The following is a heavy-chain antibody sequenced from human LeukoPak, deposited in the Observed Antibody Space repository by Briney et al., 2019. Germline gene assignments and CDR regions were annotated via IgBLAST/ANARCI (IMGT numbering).Heavy chain of an antibody. D-gene: IGHD1-14*01. CDR1: GGSGSRGSYY. CDR2: IYYSGST. V-gene: IGHV4-61*10. CDR3: ARVESYPLRNAFDI. J-gene: IGHJ3*02. Sequence: SETLSLTCTVSGGSGSRGSYYWSWIRQPAGKGLEWIGYIYYSGSTNYNPSLKSRVTISVDTSKNQFSLKLSSVTAADTAVYYCARVESYPLRNAFDIWGQGTMVTVSS.